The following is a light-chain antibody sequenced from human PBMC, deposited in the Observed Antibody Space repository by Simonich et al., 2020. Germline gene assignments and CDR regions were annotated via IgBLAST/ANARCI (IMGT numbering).Light chain of an antibody. V-gene: IGLV3-21*03. CDR1: NIGSKS. J-gene: IGLJ2*01. Sequence: SYVLTQPPSVSVAPGKTARITCGGNNIGSKSVHWYQQKPGQAPGLVVYDDSDRPSGLPDGFSGSNSGNTATLTSSRVEAGDEADYYCQVWDSSSDHPVFGGGTKLTVL. CDR3: QVWDSSSDHPV. CDR2: DDS.